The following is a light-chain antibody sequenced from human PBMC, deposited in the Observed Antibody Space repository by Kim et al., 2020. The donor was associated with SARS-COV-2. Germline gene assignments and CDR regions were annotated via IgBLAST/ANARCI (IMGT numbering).Light chain of an antibody. V-gene: IGLV3-19*01. CDR3: KSRDSSGNHLV. J-gene: IGLJ3*02. CDR1: SLRIYY. Sequence: SSELTQDPAVSVALGQTVRITCQGDSLRIYYASWYQQKPGQAPVLVINAKDNRPSGIPDRVSGSTSGNTASLTITGAQAEDEADYYCKSRDSSGNHLVFGGGTQLTVL. CDR2: AKD.